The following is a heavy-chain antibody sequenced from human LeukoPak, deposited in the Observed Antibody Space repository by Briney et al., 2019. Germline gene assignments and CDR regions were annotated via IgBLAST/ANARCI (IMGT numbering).Heavy chain of an antibody. CDR1: GITFSTYW. CDR3: ASPQEIVSTILCY. Sequence: GGSLRLSCAASGITFSTYWMAWVRQAPGKGLEWVANIKEDGSEAYYVDSVRGRFTISRDNANNSLYLQMSSLRADDTAVYYCASPQEIVSTILCYWGQGTLVTVSS. V-gene: IGHV3-7*05. CDR2: IKEDGSEA. D-gene: IGHD5/OR15-5a*01. J-gene: IGHJ4*02.